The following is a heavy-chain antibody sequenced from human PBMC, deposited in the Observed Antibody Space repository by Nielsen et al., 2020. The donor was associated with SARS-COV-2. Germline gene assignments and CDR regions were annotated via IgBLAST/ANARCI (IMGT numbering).Heavy chain of an antibody. CDR1: GFTFSSNA. CDR2: ISGSGAST. D-gene: IGHD6-13*01. J-gene: IGHJ6*02. V-gene: IGHV3-23*01. Sequence: GESLKISCAASGFTFSSNAMSWVRQAPGKGLEWVSAISGSGASTYYADSVKGRFTMSRDNSKNTLYLQMNSLRAEDTAVFYCAKVNGSSYWYYGMDVWGQGTTVTVSS. CDR3: AKVNGSSYWYYGMDV.